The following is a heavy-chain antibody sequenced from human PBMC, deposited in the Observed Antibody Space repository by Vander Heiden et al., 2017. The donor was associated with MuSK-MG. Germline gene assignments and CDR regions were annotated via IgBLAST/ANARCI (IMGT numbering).Heavy chain of an antibody. CDR2: IKQDGSEK. V-gene: IGHV3-7*01. CDR1: GFTFSSYW. D-gene: IGHD4-4*01. J-gene: IGHJ4*02. CDR3: ASGRLQRYFDY. Sequence: EVQLVESGGGLVQPGGSLRLSCASSGFTFSSYWMSWVRQAPGEGLEWVANIKQDGSEKYYVYSVKGRFTITRDNAKNSLYLQMNSLRAEDTAVYYCASGRLQRYFDYWGQGTLVTVSS.